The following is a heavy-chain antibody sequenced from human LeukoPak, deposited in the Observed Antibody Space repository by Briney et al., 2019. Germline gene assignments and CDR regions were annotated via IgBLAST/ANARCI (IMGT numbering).Heavy chain of an antibody. CDR2: INAGNGNT. CDR3: ARSGYSGSSQFDY. Sequence: GASVKVSCKASGYTFTSYAMHWVRQAPGQRLEWMGWINAGNGNTKYSQKFQGRVTITRDTSASTAYMELNSLRSEDTAVFYCARSGYSGSSQFDYWGQGTLVTVSS. J-gene: IGHJ4*02. D-gene: IGHD1-26*01. CDR1: GYTFTSYA. V-gene: IGHV1-3*01.